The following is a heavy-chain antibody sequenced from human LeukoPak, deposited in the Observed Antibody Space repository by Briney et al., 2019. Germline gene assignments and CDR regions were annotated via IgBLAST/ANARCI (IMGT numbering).Heavy chain of an antibody. Sequence: ASVKVSCEASGDTFNNYAISWVRQAPGQGLEWMGGIIPIFGTANYAQKFQGRVTIITDESTSTAYMELSSLRSEDTAVYYCATAYCGGDCYATNFDYWGQGTLVTVSS. CDR3: ATAYCGGDCYATNFDY. V-gene: IGHV1-69*05. J-gene: IGHJ4*02. CDR2: IIPIFGTA. D-gene: IGHD2-21*02. CDR1: GDTFNNYA.